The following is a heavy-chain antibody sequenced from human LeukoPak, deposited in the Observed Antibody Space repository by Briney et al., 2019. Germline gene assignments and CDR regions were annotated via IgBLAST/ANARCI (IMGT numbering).Heavy chain of an antibody. J-gene: IGHJ4*02. Sequence: RRSLRLSCAASGFTFSSYGMHWVRQAPGKGLEWVALIWFDGSNKYYADSVKGRFTISRDNSKNTLYLQMNSLRAEDTAVYYCARGVGDSSGYYYYFDYWGQGTLVTVSS. CDR1: GFTFSSYG. CDR3: ARGVGDSSGYYYYFDY. D-gene: IGHD3-22*01. V-gene: IGHV3-33*01. CDR2: IWFDGSNK.